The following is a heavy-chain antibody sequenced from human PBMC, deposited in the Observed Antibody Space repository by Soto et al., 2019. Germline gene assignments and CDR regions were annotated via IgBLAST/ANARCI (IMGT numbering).Heavy chain of an antibody. Sequence: QVQLVESGGGVVQPGRSLRLSCAASGFTFSSYGMHWVRQAPGKGLEWVAVISYDGSNKYYADSVKGRFTISRDNSKNTLYLQMNSLRAEDTAVYYCAKDLDYYGSGSYLYGMDVWGQGTTVTVSS. D-gene: IGHD3-10*01. J-gene: IGHJ6*02. CDR3: AKDLDYYGSGSYLYGMDV. V-gene: IGHV3-30*18. CDR2: ISYDGSNK. CDR1: GFTFSSYG.